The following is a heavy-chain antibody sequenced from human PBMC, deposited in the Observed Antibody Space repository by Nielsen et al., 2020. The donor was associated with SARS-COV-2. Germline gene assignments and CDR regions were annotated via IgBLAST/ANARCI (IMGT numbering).Heavy chain of an antibody. CDR2: ISSSSSTI. CDR3: ARDRSYSGYDSWRTQYFDY. D-gene: IGHD5-12*01. V-gene: IGHV3-48*01. Sequence: GGSLRLSCAASGFTFSSYSMNWVRQAPGKGLEWVSYISSSSSTIYYADSVKGRFTVSRDNSKNTLYLQMNSLRAEDTAVYYCARDRSYSGYDSWRTQYFDYWGQGTLVTVSS. J-gene: IGHJ4*02. CDR1: GFTFSSYS.